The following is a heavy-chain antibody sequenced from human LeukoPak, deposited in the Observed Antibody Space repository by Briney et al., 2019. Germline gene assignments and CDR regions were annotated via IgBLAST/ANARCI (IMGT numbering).Heavy chain of an antibody. CDR2: IYYSGST. Sequence: SETLSLTCTVSGGSISSYYWSWIRQPPGKGLEWIGYIYYSGSTNYNPSLKSRVTISVDTSKNQFSLKLSSVTAADTAVYYCARANCSSTSCYVGYYYGMDVWGQGTTVTVSS. D-gene: IGHD2-2*01. V-gene: IGHV4-59*08. CDR1: GGSISSYY. CDR3: ARANCSSTSCYVGYYYGMDV. J-gene: IGHJ6*02.